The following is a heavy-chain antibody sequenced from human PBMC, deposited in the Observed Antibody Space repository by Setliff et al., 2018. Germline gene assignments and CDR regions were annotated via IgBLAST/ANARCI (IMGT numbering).Heavy chain of an antibody. Sequence: QPGGSLRLSCAASGFTFSSYEMNWVRQAPGKGLEWVSYISSSGSTIYYADSVKGRFTISRDNAENSLYLQMNSLRAEDTAVYYCASLFAGDFDYWGQGTLVTVSS. CDR1: GFTFSSYE. CDR2: ISSSGSTI. V-gene: IGHV3-48*03. CDR3: ASLFAGDFDY. J-gene: IGHJ4*02.